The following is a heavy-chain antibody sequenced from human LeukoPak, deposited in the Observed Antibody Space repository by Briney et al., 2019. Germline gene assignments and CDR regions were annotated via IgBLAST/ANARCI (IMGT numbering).Heavy chain of an antibody. CDR3: ATVSSGWENYFDY. CDR1: GYTLTELT. CDR2: FDAVDGVT. Sequence: GASLKVSCKVSGYTLTELTMHWVRQAPGKGLWRMGGFDAVDGVTLNAQKFQSRVTMTENTSTDTAYKELSSLRSEDTAVYCGATVSSGWENYFDYWGQGTLVTVSS. V-gene: IGHV1-24*01. D-gene: IGHD6-19*01. J-gene: IGHJ4*02.